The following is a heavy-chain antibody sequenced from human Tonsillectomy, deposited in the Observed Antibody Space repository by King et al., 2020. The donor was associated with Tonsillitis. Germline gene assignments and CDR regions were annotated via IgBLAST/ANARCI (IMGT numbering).Heavy chain of an antibody. CDR2: ISYDGSDK. J-gene: IGHJ4*02. V-gene: IGHV3-30-3*01. D-gene: IGHD3-10*01. CDR3: ARDGGEYYFEY. Sequence: VQLVESGGGVVQPGRSLRLSCAASGFTFSNYAMHWVRQAPGKGLEWVADISYDGSDKYYTDSVKGRLTISRDNSKNTLYLQMNSLRAEDTAVYYCARDGGEYYFEYWGQGTLVTVSS. CDR1: GFTFSNYA.